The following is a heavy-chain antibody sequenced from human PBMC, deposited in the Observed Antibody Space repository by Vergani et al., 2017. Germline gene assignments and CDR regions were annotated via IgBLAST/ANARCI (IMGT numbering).Heavy chain of an antibody. J-gene: IGHJ4*02. D-gene: IGHD3-16*01. CDR3: AKHFRVWGIDY. V-gene: IGHV3-30*02. CDR1: GFTLSNYD. CDR2: IQFDGRNQ. Sequence: QVQLVESGGGVVQRGGSLRLSCATSGFTLSNYDMQWIRQGPGKGLEFVAFIQFDGRNQYYADSVKGRFTLSRDFSKNTLDLQMNSLRTDDTATYYCAKHFRVWGIDYWGQGTQVIVSS.